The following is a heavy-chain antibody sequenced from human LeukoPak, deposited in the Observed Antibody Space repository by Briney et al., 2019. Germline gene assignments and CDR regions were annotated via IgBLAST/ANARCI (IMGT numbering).Heavy chain of an antibody. V-gene: IGHV3-48*03. CDR1: GFTFSSFD. Sequence: GGSLRLSCAASGFTFSSFDMNWVRQAPGKGLEWLSYISNSGSTMYYADSVKGRFTVSRDNAKNSLYLQMNSLRAEDTAVYYCARETNLFDYWGQGTLVTVSS. J-gene: IGHJ4*02. CDR2: ISNSGSTM. D-gene: IGHD1-7*01. CDR3: ARETNLFDY.